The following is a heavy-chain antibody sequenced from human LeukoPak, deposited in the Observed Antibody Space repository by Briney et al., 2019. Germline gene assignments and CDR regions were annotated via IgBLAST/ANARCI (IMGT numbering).Heavy chain of an antibody. CDR1: GGSFSGYY. J-gene: IGHJ4*02. V-gene: IGHV4-34*01. CDR3: ASVNLGAPDY. Sequence: KASETLSLTCAVYGGSFSGYYWSWIRQPPGKGLEWIGVINHSGSTNYNPSLKSRVTISVDTSKNQFSLKLSSVTAADTAVYYCASVNLGAPDYWGQGTLVTVSS. CDR2: INHSGST. D-gene: IGHD1-26*01.